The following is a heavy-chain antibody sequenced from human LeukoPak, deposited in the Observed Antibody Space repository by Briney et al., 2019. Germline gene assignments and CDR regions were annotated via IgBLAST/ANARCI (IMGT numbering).Heavy chain of an antibody. J-gene: IGHJ6*02. CDR2: IKQDGSEK. CDR3: ARDRPDPYYYYGMDV. CDR1: GFTFSSYW. V-gene: IGHV3-7*01. D-gene: IGHD6-6*01. Sequence: GGSLRLSCAASGFTFSSYWMSWVRQAPGKELEWVANIKQDGSEKYYVDSVKGRFTISRDNAKNSLYLQMNSLRAEDTAVYYCARDRPDPYYYYGMDVWGQGTTVTVSS.